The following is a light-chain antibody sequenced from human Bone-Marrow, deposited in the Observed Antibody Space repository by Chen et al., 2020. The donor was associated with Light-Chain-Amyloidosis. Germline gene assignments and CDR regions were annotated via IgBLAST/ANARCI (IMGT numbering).Light chain of an antibody. CDR3: QSYQGSSQGV. V-gene: IGLV6-57*01. J-gene: IGLJ3*02. CDR2: EDD. Sequence: NFMLTQPHSVSEPPGKTVIISCTRRSGIIATNYVQWYQQRPGSSPTTVIYEDDQRPSGVPDRFSGSIDRSSNSASLTISGLNTEDEADYYCQSYQGSSQGVFGGGTKLTVL. CDR1: SGIIATNY.